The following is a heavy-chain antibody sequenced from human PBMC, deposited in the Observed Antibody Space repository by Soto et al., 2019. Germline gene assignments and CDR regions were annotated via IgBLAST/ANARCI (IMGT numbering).Heavy chain of an antibody. CDR2: ISTYNGNT. CDR1: GYTFTDFG. D-gene: IGHD1-26*01. Sequence: QAQLVQSGVEVKKPGASVKVSCKASGYTFTDFGFSWVRQAPGQGLEWMGWISTYNGNTNYAQKVQGRATMTTDTPTRTAYMELRSLRSDDTAVYYCVRDASGGPDNFYYYGMDVWGQGTTVTVSS. V-gene: IGHV1-18*01. CDR3: VRDASGGPDNFYYYGMDV. J-gene: IGHJ6*02.